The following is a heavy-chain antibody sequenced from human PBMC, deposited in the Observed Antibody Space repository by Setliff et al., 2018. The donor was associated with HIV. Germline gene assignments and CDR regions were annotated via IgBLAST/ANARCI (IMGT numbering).Heavy chain of an antibody. CDR1: GGSFSGYY. CDR2: INHSGST. J-gene: IGHJ5*02. D-gene: IGHD3-3*01. Sequence: PSETLSLTCAVYGGSFSGYYWSWIRQPPGKGLEWIGEINHSGSTNYNPSLKSRVIISVDTSKKQFSLKLSSVTAADTAVYYCARDRRSIFGVDTKNWFDPWGQGTLVTVSS. CDR3: ARDRRSIFGVDTKNWFDP. V-gene: IGHV4-34*01.